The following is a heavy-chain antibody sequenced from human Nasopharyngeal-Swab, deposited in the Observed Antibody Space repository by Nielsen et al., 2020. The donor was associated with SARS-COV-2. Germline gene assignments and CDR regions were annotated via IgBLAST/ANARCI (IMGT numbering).Heavy chain of an antibody. D-gene: IGHD3-16*01. V-gene: IGHV1-2*04. CDR3: ARRMGASFDY. J-gene: IGHJ4*02. CDR2: INPNSGGT. CDR1: GGTFSSYA. Sequence: ASVKVSCKASGGTFSSYAISWVRQAPGQGLEWMGWINPNSGGTNYAQKFQGWVTMTRDTSISTAYMELSRLRSDDTAVYYCARRMGASFDYWGQGTLVTVSS.